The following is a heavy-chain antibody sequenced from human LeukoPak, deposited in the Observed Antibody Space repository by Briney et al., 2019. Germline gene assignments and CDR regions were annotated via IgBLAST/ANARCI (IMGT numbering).Heavy chain of an antibody. CDR3: ARNGPTAAGAFDI. CDR1: GGSIITSNW. V-gene: IGHV4/OR15-8*02. J-gene: IGHJ3*02. CDR2: IYHTEKT. Sequence: SGTLSLTCGVSGGSIITSNWWTWVRQPPGKGLEWIGEIYHTEKTNYNPSLKSRVTISLDKSKNQFSLKLTSVAAADTAVYYCARNGPTAAGAFDIWGQGTTVIVSS. D-gene: IGHD6-13*01.